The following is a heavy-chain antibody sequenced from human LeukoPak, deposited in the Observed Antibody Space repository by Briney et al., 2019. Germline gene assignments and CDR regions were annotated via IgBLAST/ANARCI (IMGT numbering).Heavy chain of an antibody. D-gene: IGHD4-17*01. CDR3: ARERTRLRRRYAFDI. V-gene: IGHV4-59*01. Sequence: SETLSLTCTFSGGSISSYYWIWVRQPPGKGLEDMGYIYYSGSTNYNPSLKRRVNISVDSSKHQSSLKLSSVTAADTAVYYCARERTRLRRRYAFDIWGQGTMVTVSS. J-gene: IGHJ3*02. CDR1: GGSISSYY. CDR2: IYYSGST.